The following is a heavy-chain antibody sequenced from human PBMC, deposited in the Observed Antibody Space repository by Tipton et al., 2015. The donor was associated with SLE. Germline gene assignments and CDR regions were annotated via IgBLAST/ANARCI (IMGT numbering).Heavy chain of an antibody. CDR1: GGSFSGYY. CDR3: ARDGGPWTWFDP. J-gene: IGHJ5*02. V-gene: IGHV4-59*01. Sequence: TLSLTCAVYGGSFSGYYWSWIRQSPGKGLEWIGYIYYSGSTNYNPSLKSRVTISVDTSKNQFSLKLSSVTAADTAVYYCARDGGPWTWFDPWGQGTLVTVSS. CDR2: IYYSGST. D-gene: IGHD3-16*01.